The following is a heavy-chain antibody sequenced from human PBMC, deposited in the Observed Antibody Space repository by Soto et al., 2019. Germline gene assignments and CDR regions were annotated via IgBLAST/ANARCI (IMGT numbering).Heavy chain of an antibody. CDR2: IYPGDSDT. D-gene: IGHD2-15*01. J-gene: IGHJ5*02. CDR1: GYSFTSYW. Sequence: GESLKISCKGLGYSFTSYWIGWVRQMPGKGLEWMGIIYPGDSDTRYSSSFQGQVTISADKSISTAYLQWSSLKASDTALYYCARRYLLVDWFDPWGQGTLVTVSS. V-gene: IGHV5-51*01. CDR3: ARRYLLVDWFDP.